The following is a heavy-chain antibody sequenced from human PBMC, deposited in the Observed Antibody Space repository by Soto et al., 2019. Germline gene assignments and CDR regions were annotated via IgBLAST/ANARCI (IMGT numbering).Heavy chain of an antibody. CDR2: IYHSGST. CDR3: ASSRGSPVPLDY. D-gene: IGHD1-26*01. CDR1: GGSISSGGYS. J-gene: IGHJ4*02. V-gene: IGHV4-30-2*01. Sequence: QLQLQESGSGLVKPSQTLSLTCAVSGGSISSGGYSWSWIRQPPGKGLEWIGYIYHSGSTYYTPSPKRRVTISVDRSKNQFSLKLSSVTAADTAVDYCASSRGSPVPLDYWGQGTLVTVSS.